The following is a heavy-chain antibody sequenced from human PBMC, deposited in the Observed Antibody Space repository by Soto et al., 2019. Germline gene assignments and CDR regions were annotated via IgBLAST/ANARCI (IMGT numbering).Heavy chain of an antibody. V-gene: IGHV3-48*01. Sequence: PGGSLRLSCAASGFTFSSYSMNWVRQAPGRGLEWVSYISSSSSTIYYADSVKGRFTISRDNAKNSLYLQMNSLRAEDTAVYYCARSVLDGDYYYYYMDVSGKGTTVTVSS. CDR2: ISSSSSTI. CDR1: GFTFSSYS. CDR3: ARSVLDGDYYYYYMDV. J-gene: IGHJ6*03. D-gene: IGHD6-6*01.